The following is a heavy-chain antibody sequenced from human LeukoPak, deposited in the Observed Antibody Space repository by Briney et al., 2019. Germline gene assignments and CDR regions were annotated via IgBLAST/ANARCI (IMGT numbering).Heavy chain of an antibody. CDR1: GFTFSTYW. D-gene: IGHD6-13*01. J-gene: IGHJ4*02. CDR2: IKQDGSEK. Sequence: GGSLRLSCAASGFTFSTYWMSWVRQAPGKGLEWVANIKQDGSEKYYLDSGKGRFTISRDNAKNSLYLQMNSLRAEHTAVYFCTREAAAGIDYWGQGTLVTVSS. V-gene: IGHV3-7*01. CDR3: TREAAAGIDY.